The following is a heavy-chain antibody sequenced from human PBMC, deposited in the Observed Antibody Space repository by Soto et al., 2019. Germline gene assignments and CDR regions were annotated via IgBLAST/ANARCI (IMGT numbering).Heavy chain of an antibody. CDR2: IHYSGNT. CDR3: ARGHYDFWSGYFATIDY. CDR1: GGSISNYY. D-gene: IGHD3-3*01. V-gene: IGHV4-59*08. J-gene: IGHJ4*02. Sequence: QSPTLSLTCTVSGGSISNYYWSWIRQPPGKGLEWIGYIHYSGNTKYNPSLKSRVTISSDTSKDQFSLKLTSMTAADTAVYYCARGHYDFWSGYFATIDYWGQGTLVTVSS.